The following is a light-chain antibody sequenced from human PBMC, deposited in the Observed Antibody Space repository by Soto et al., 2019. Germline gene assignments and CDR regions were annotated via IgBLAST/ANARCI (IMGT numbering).Light chain of an antibody. J-gene: IGLJ1*01. CDR2: DVT. Sequence: QSALTQPRSVSGSTGQSVTISCTGTSSDVGTYNFVSWYQQHPGKAPKFMIYDVTKRPSGVPDRFSGSKSGNTASLTISGLQAEDEADYYCCSYVGSYTSYVFGTGTKLTVL. V-gene: IGLV2-11*01. CDR3: CSYVGSYTSYV. CDR1: SSDVGTYNF.